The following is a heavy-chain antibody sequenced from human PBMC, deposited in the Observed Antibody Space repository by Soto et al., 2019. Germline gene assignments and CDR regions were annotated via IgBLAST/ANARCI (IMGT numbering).Heavy chain of an antibody. Sequence: PRLSCAASGFTFSSYSMNWVRQAPGKGLEWVSSISSSSSYIYYADSVKGRFTISRDNAKNSLYLQMNSLRAEDTAVYYCARDAQDYGMDVWGQGTTVTVSS. CDR3: ARDAQDYGMDV. V-gene: IGHV3-21*01. J-gene: IGHJ6*02. CDR2: ISSSSSYI. CDR1: GFTFSSYS.